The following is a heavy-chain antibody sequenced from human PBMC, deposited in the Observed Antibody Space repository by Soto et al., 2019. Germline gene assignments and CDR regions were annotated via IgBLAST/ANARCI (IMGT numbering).Heavy chain of an antibody. V-gene: IGHV4-59*08. Sequence: PSETLSLTCSVSVDSISSYYLSWIRQPPGKGLEWIGYIYYSGSTNYNPSLKSRVTISVDTSKNQFSLKLSSVTAADTAVYYCERARYATDFDYWGQGTLVTVSS. CDR1: VDSISSYY. CDR3: ERARYATDFDY. J-gene: IGHJ4*02. CDR2: IYYSGST. D-gene: IGHD3-16*01.